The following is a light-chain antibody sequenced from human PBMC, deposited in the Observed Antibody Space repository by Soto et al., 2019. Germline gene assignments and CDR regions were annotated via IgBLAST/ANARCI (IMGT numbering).Light chain of an antibody. CDR3: LLYYSGM. Sequence: EIVLTQSPGTLSLSPGERATLSYRASQSVDSNYLAWYQQKPGQAPRLLIYGASSRATGIPDRFSGGGSETDFTLTISRLEPEDFAVYYCLLYYSGMFGQGTKVEIK. CDR2: GAS. J-gene: IGKJ1*01. CDR1: QSVDSNY. V-gene: IGKV3-20*01.